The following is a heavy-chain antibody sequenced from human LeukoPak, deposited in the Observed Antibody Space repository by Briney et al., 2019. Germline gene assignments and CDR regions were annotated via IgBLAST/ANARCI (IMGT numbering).Heavy chain of an antibody. CDR3: ATGPKAARPGAVY. Sequence: ASVTVSCKVSGYTLTELSMHWVRQAPGKGLEWMGGFDPEDGETIYAQKFQGRVTMTEDTSTDIAYMELSSLRSEDTAVYYCATGPKAARPGAVYWGQGTLVTVSS. D-gene: IGHD6-6*01. CDR2: FDPEDGET. CDR1: GYTLTELS. V-gene: IGHV1-24*01. J-gene: IGHJ4*02.